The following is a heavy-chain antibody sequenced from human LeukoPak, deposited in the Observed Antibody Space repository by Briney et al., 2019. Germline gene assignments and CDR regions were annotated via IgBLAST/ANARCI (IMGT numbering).Heavy chain of an antibody. V-gene: IGHV3-23*01. D-gene: IGHD6-13*01. Sequence: GGSLRLSCAASGFTFSSYVMSWVRQAPGKGLEWVSAISGSGGTTYYADSVTGRFTISRDNSKNTLYLQMNSLRAEDTAVYYCAKSFGPVIAAAGTGADWGQGILVTVSS. CDR1: GFTFSSYV. CDR3: AKSFGPVIAAAGTGAD. J-gene: IGHJ4*02. CDR2: ISGSGGTT.